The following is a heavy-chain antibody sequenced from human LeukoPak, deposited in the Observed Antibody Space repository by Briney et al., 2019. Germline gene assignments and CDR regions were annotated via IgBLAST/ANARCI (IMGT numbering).Heavy chain of an antibody. V-gene: IGHV3-15*01. Sequence: PGGSLRLSCAASGFTFSSYGMSWVRQAPGKGLEWVGRIKSKTDGGTTDYAAPVKGRFTISRDDSKNTLYLQMNSLKTEDTAVYYCTAETAVAGKIDYWGQGTLVTVSS. CDR2: IKSKTDGGTT. D-gene: IGHD6-19*01. CDR3: TAETAVAGKIDY. CDR1: GFTFSSYG. J-gene: IGHJ4*02.